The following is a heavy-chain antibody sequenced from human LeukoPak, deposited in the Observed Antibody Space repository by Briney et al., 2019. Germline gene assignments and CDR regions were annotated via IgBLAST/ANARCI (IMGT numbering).Heavy chain of an antibody. Sequence: GASVKVSCKASGYTFTGYYMHWVRQAPGQGLEWMGWINPNSCGTNYAQKFQGRVTMTRGTSISRPYRELSRLRCVDTAVYYCARDQAYYYDSSGYYFDYWGQGTLVTVSS. CDR3: ARDQAYYYDSSGYYFDY. V-gene: IGHV1-2*02. D-gene: IGHD3-22*01. CDR2: INPNSCGT. CDR1: GYTFTGYY. J-gene: IGHJ4*02.